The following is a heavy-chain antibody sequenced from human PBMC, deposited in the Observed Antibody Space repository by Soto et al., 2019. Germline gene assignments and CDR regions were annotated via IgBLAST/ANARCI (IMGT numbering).Heavy chain of an antibody. J-gene: IGHJ5*02. CDR3: AKGRGWKTTRTWFDP. Sequence: GGSLRLSCAASGFTFISYSMNWFRQSPGKCMAEVSSISSIISYIYYADSVTARFTISRHNAKNSLYLQMNSLRAQDTAVYYCAKGRGWKTTRTWFDPWGQGTLVTVSS. V-gene: IGHV3-21*01. CDR1: GFTFISYS. D-gene: IGHD1-1*01. CDR2: ISSIISYI.